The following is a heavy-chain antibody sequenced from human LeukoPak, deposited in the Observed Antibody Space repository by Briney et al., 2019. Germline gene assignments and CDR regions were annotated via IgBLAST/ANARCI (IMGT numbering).Heavy chain of an antibody. CDR3: ASSSGGFNWFDP. V-gene: IGHV3-74*01. J-gene: IGHJ5*02. CDR2: INSDGSST. Sequence: LSGGSLRLSCAASGFTFSHYWMHWVRQAPGKGLVWVSRINSDGSSTNYADSVKGRFTISRDNAKNTLYLQMNSLRVEDTAVYYCASSSGGFNWFDPWGQGALVTVSS. CDR1: GFTFSHYW. D-gene: IGHD3-22*01.